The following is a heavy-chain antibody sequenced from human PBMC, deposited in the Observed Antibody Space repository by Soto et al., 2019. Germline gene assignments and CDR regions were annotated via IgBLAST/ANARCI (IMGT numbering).Heavy chain of an antibody. J-gene: IGHJ4*02. Sequence: QVQLQQWGAGLLKPSETLSLTCAVYGGSFSGYYWSWIRQPPGKGLEWIGEINHSGSTNYNPSLTSRVTISVDTSKNQFSLKLSSVTAAHTAVYYCASRSGDWGKFDYWGQGTLVTVSS. D-gene: IGHD2-21*02. CDR3: ASRSGDWGKFDY. CDR2: INHSGST. V-gene: IGHV4-34*01. CDR1: GGSFSGYY.